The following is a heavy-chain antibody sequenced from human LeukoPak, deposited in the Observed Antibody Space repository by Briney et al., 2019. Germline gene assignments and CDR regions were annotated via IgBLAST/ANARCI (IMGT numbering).Heavy chain of an antibody. CDR1: GGSISNYY. Sequence: KPSETLSLTCTVSGGSISNYYWSWLRQPPGKGLEWIGYINYSGSTNNNPSLKSGVTISVATSKNQFSLKLTPVTDADAAVYYGGGNYDFWSGYLDYGGQGTLVTVS. CDR3: GGNYDFWSGYLDY. J-gene: IGHJ4*02. D-gene: IGHD3-3*01. CDR2: INYSGST. V-gene: IGHV4-59*12.